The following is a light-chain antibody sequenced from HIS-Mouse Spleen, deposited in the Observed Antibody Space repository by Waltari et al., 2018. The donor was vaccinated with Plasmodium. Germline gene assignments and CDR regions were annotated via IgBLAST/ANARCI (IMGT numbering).Light chain of an antibody. CDR2: AAS. CDR3: QKYNSAPWT. Sequence: DIQMTQSPSSLSASVGDRVPITCRASQVISNYLAWYQQKPGKVPKLLIYAASTLQSGVPSRFSGSGSGTDFTLTISSLQPEDVATYYCQKYNSAPWTFGQGTKVEIK. V-gene: IGKV1-27*01. CDR1: QVISNY. J-gene: IGKJ1*01.